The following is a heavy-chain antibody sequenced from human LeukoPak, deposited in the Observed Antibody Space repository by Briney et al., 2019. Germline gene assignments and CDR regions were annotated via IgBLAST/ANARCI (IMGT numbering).Heavy chain of an antibody. Sequence: GGSLRLSCAASGFTFSSYSMNWVRQAPGKGLEWVSSISSSSSYIYYADSVKGRFTISRDNAKNSLYQRMNSLRAEDTAVYYCARLVSGSYWERDLDAFDIWGQGTMVTVSS. CDR2: ISSSSSYI. CDR1: GFTFSSYS. D-gene: IGHD1-26*01. V-gene: IGHV3-21*01. CDR3: ARLVSGSYWERDLDAFDI. J-gene: IGHJ3*02.